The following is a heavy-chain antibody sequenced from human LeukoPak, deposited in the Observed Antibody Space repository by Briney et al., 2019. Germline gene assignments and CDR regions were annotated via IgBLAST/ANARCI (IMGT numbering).Heavy chain of an antibody. V-gene: IGHV4-39*07. CDR2: IYYSGST. CDR3: ARDSIGIAAAGTN. J-gene: IGHJ4*02. D-gene: IGHD6-13*01. CDR1: GGSISSSSYY. Sequence: SETLSLTCTVSGGSISSSSYYWGWIRQPPGKGLEWIGSIYYSGSTYYNPSLKSRVTMSVDTSKNQFSLKLSSVTTADTAVYYCARDSIGIAAAGTNWGQGTLVTVSS.